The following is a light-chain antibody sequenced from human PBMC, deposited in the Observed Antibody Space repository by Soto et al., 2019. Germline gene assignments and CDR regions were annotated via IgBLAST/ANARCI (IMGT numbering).Light chain of an antibody. V-gene: IGLV2-14*01. J-gene: IGLJ1*01. CDR1: SSDVGGYNY. CDR3: SSYTSSSTLD. CDR2: DVS. Sequence: PVLKQPGSVYGSTGQSIPIPGTGNSSDVGGYNYVSWYQQHPGKAPKLMIYDVSNRPSGVSNRFSGSKSGNTASLTISGLQAEDEADYYCSSYTSSSTLDFGTGTKVTV.